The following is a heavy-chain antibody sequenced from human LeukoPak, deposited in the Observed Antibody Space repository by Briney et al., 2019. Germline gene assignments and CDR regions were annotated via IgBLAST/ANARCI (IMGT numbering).Heavy chain of an antibody. CDR2: ISSSGNTR. CDR1: GFTFSNYW. CDR3: GRGHWGLDY. Sequence: GGSLRLSCAASGFTFSNYWMHWVRHAPGKGLVWVSRISSSGNTRNYADSVKGRFTTSRDNAKSSLYLQMNSLRAEDTAVYYCGRGHWGLDYWGQGALVTVSS. V-gene: IGHV3-74*01. D-gene: IGHD7-27*01. J-gene: IGHJ4*02.